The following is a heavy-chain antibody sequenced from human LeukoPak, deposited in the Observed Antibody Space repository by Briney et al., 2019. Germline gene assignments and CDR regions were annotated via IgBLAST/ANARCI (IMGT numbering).Heavy chain of an antibody. CDR3: ARDLFCSGGSCYLSY. D-gene: IGHD2-15*01. J-gene: IGHJ4*02. Sequence: SETLSLTCTVSGASISSYYWGWIRQPPGKGLEWIGSIYYSGSTYYNPSLKSRVTISVDTSKNQFSLKLSSVTAADTAVYYCARDLFCSGGSCYLSYWGQGTLVTVSS. CDR2: IYYSGST. V-gene: IGHV4-39*02. CDR1: GASISSYY.